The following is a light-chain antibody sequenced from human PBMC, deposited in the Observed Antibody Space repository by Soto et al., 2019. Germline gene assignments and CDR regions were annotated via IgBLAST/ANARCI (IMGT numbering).Light chain of an antibody. CDR2: DAS. CDR3: LQDYGDSWT. CDR1: QSVGYW. Sequence: IQMTQSPSTLSASVGDRVTITCRASQSVGYWLAWYQQKPGKAPQFLIYDASNLHDGVPSRFSGSGSGTEFTLTISGLQPDDFASYYCLQDYGDSWTFGQGTKVEIE. J-gene: IGKJ1*01. V-gene: IGKV1-5*01.